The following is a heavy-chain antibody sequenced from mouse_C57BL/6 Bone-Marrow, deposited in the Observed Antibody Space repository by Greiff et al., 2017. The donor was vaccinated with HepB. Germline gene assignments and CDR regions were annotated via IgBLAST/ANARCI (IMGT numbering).Heavy chain of an antibody. J-gene: IGHJ3*01. CDR2: INYDGSST. D-gene: IGHD1-1*01. Sequence: EVKVVESEGGLVQPGSSMKLSCTASGFTFSDYYMAWVRQFPEKGLEWVANINYDGSSTYYLDSLKSRFIISRDNAKNILYLQMSSLKSEDTATYYCARGLRSLAYWGQGTLVTVSA. CDR1: GFTFSDYY. CDR3: ARGLRSLAY. V-gene: IGHV5-16*01.